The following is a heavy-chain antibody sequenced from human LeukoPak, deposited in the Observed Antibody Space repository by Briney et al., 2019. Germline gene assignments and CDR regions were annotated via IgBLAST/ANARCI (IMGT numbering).Heavy chain of an antibody. D-gene: IGHD6-13*01. J-gene: IGHJ4*02. CDR1: GFAFNNYG. CDR2: IWYDGSKK. CDR3: AKDAAGPEY. V-gene: IGHV3-33*06. Sequence: PGGSLRLSCAASGFAFNNYGFHWVRQAPGKGLEWVAVIWYDGSKKYYVDSVKGRFTISRDNSRNTLYLQMNSLRAEDTAVYYCAKDAAGPEYWGQGTLVTVSS.